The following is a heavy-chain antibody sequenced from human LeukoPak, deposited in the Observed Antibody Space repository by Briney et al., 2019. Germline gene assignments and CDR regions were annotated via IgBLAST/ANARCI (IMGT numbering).Heavy chain of an antibody. Sequence: PSETLSLTCAVYGGSFSGYYWSWIHQPPGKGLEWIGEINHSGSTNYNPSLKSRVTISVDTSKNQFSLKLSSVTAADTAVYYCARRRQWLVTFQSAFDIWGQGTMVTVSS. CDR3: ARRRQWLVTFQSAFDI. CDR2: INHSGST. V-gene: IGHV4-34*01. CDR1: GGSFSGYY. J-gene: IGHJ3*02. D-gene: IGHD6-19*01.